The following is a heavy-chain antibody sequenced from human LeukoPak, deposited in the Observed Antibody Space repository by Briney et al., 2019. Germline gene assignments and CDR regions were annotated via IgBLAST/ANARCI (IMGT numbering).Heavy chain of an antibody. Sequence: ASVKVSCKDSGCTFTGYYMHWVRQAPGQGLEWMGWINPNSGGTNYAQKFQGRVTMTRDTSISTAYMELSRLRSDDTAVYYCARYWKYDAFDIWGQGTMVTVSS. D-gene: IGHD1-1*01. CDR1: GCTFTGYY. J-gene: IGHJ3*02. CDR2: INPNSGGT. V-gene: IGHV1-2*02. CDR3: ARYWKYDAFDI.